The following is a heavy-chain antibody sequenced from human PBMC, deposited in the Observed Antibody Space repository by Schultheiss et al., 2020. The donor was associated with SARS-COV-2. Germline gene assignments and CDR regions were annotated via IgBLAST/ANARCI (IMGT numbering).Heavy chain of an antibody. CDR2: IYYSGST. D-gene: IGHD3-22*01. CDR3: ARADFIPTAEDNDSSGQGDAFDI. J-gene: IGHJ3*02. V-gene: IGHV4-59*12. Sequence: SETLSLTCTVSGGSISSYYWSWIRQPPGKGLEWIGYIYYSGSTNYNPSLKSRVTMSVDTSKNQFSLKLSSVTAADTAVYYCARADFIPTAEDNDSSGQGDAFDIWGQGTMVTVSS. CDR1: GGSISSYY.